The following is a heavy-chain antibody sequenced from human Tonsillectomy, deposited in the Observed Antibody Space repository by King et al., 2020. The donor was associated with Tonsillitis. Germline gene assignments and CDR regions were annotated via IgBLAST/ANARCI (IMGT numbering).Heavy chain of an antibody. CDR1: GFTFGDYA. CDR2: IRSKAYGGTT. V-gene: IGHV3-49*05. CDR3: TRERLSDIVVVVAANDAFDI. Sequence: QLVQSGGGLVKPGRSLRLSCTASGFTFGDYAMSWFRQAPGKGLEWVGFIRSKAYGGTTEYAASVKGRFTISRDDSKSIAYLQMNSLKTEDTAVYYCTRERLSDIVVVVAANDAFDIWGQGTMVTVSS. D-gene: IGHD2-15*01. J-gene: IGHJ3*02.